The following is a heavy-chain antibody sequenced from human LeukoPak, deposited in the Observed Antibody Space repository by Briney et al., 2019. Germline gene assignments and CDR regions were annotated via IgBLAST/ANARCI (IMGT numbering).Heavy chain of an antibody. CDR3: ARDLSGSYGGAFDI. D-gene: IGHD3-16*01. CDR1: GYTFTGYY. Sequence: ASVKVSCKASGYTFTGYYMHWVRQAPGQGLEWMGCINPNSGGTNYAEKFQGRVTMTRDTPISTAYMELSRLRSDDTAVYYCARDLSGSYGGAFDIWGQGTMVTVSS. CDR2: INPNSGGT. V-gene: IGHV1-2*02. J-gene: IGHJ3*02.